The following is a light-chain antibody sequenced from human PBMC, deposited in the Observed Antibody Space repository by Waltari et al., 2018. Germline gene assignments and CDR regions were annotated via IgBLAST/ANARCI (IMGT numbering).Light chain of an antibody. V-gene: IGKV1-5*03. Sequence: DIQLTQSPSTLSASVGDRVPITCRASQSIRDWLALYQQKPGKAPKLLIYQASNLESGVPSRFSGSVSGTEFTLTISSLQPDDFATYYCQQYHTYRTFGQGTKVEVK. CDR1: QSIRDW. J-gene: IGKJ1*01. CDR3: QQYHTYRT. CDR2: QAS.